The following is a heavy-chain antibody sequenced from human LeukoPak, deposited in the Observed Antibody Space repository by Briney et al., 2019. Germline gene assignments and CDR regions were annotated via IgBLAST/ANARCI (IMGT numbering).Heavy chain of an antibody. V-gene: IGHV1-8*01. D-gene: IGHD3-22*01. CDR1: GYTFTIYD. J-gene: IGHJ3*02. Sequence: GASVKVSCKSSGYTFTIYDINRVRQATGQGPEWMGWMNPNSGNTGYAQKFQGRVTMTRNTSISTAYMELSSLRSEDTAVYYCARGRVGVTMIVVVITNPVDALDIWGQGTMVTVSS. CDR3: ARGRVGVTMIVVVITNPVDALDI. CDR2: MNPNSGNT.